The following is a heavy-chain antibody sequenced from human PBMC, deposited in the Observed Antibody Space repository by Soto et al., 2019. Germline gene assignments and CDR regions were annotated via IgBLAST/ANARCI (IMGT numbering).Heavy chain of an antibody. CDR3: ARDPWFGELPSYYYYGMDV. J-gene: IGHJ6*02. V-gene: IGHV6-1*01. CDR1: GDSVSSNSAA. D-gene: IGHD3-10*01. CDR2: TYYRSKWYN. Sequence: SQTLSLTCAISGDSVSSNSAAWNWIRQSPSRGLEWLGRTYYRSKWYNDYAVSVKSRITINPDTSKNQFSLQLNSVTPEDTAVYYCARDPWFGELPSYYYYGMDVWGQGTTVTVSS.